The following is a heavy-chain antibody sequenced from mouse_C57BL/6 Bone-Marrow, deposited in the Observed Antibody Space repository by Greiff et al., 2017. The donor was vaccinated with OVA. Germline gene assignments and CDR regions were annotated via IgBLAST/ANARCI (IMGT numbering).Heavy chain of an antibody. D-gene: IGHD2-5*01. V-gene: IGHV2-2*01. J-gene: IGHJ1*03. CDR2: IWSGGST. CDR3: APGSNYWYFDV. Sequence: VQLVESGPGLVQPSQSLSITCTVSGFSLTSYGEHWVRQSPGKGLEWLGVIWSGGSTDYNAAFISRLSISKDNSKSQVFLKMNSLQADDTAIYYCAPGSNYWYFDVWGTGTTVTVSS. CDR1: GFSLTSYG.